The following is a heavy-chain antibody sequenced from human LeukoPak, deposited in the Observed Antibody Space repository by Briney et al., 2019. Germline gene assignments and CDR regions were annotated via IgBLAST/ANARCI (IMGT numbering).Heavy chain of an antibody. CDR1: GGSISSGGYA. J-gene: IGHJ4*02. D-gene: IGHD3-16*02. Sequence: SETLSLTCAVSGGSISSGGYACSWIRQPPGKGLEWIVYIYHSGSTYYNPSLKRRVPISVDRSKNQFSLKLSSVTAADTAVYYCARGALNGYAWGSYRYYFDYWGQGTLVTVSS. V-gene: IGHV4-30-2*01. CDR2: IYHSGST. CDR3: ARGALNGYAWGSYRYYFDY.